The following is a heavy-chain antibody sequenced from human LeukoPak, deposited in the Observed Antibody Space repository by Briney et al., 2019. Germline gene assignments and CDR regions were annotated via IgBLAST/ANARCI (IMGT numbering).Heavy chain of an antibody. Sequence: RASVKVSCKVSGYTLTELSMHWVRQAPGKGLEWMGGFDPEDGETIYAQKFQGRVTMTEDTSTDTAYMELSSLRSEDTAVYYCATVEYCSGGSCYSLDYWGQGTLVTVSS. CDR2: FDPEDGET. D-gene: IGHD2-15*01. CDR1: GYTLTELS. J-gene: IGHJ4*02. V-gene: IGHV1-24*01. CDR3: ATVEYCSGGSCYSLDY.